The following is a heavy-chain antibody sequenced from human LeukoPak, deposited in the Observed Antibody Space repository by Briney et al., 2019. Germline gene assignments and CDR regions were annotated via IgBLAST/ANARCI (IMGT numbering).Heavy chain of an antibody. CDR1: GFTFSSYA. D-gene: IGHD3-22*01. J-gene: IGHJ4*02. CDR2: ISGSGGST. V-gene: IGHV3-23*01. Sequence: GGSLRLSCAAAGFTFSSYAMRWVRQAPGKGLEWVSAISGSGGSTYYGDSVKGRFTISRDNSKNTLYLQMNSLRAEDTAIYYCAKATMIVVATSYFDYWGQGTLVIVSS. CDR3: AKATMIVVATSYFDY.